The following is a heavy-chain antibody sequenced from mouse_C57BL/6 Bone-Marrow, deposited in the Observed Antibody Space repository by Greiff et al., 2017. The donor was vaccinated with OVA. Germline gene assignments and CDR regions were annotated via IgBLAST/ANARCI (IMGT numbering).Heavy chain of an antibody. D-gene: IGHD2-4*01. CDR2: IDPENGDT. J-gene: IGHJ4*01. CDR3: IPGGLRRDYYAMDY. Sequence: VQLQQSGAELVRPGASVKLSCTASGFNIKDDYMHWVKQRPEQGLEWIGWIDPENGDTEYASKFQGKATITADTSSNTAYLQLSSLTSEDTAVYYCIPGGLRRDYYAMDYWGQGTSVTVSS. V-gene: IGHV14-4*01. CDR1: GFNIKDDY.